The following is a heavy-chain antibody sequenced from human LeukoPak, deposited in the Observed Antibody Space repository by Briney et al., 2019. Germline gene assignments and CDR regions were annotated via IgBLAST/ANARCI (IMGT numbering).Heavy chain of an antibody. J-gene: IGHJ6*03. CDR2: GGSGGSK. D-gene: IGHD1-14*01. CDR3: AKTRGRVHHSYSMAV. CDR1: GFTFTSYG. V-gene: IGHV3-23*01. Sequence: GGSLRLSCAASGFTFTSYGMSWVRQAPGKGLEWVSYGGSGGSKYYANSVKGRFTISRDNSKSTLYLQMDSLTADDTAVYYCAKTRGRVHHSYSMAVGGKGPTVPVPS.